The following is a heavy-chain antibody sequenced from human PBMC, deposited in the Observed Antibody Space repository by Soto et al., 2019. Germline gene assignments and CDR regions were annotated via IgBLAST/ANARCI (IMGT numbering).Heavy chain of an antibody. J-gene: IGHJ1*01. Sequence: QVHLVESGGGVVQPGTSLRVSCVGSGFTFRSYVIHWVRQAPGKGLEWVALTSYDGRDKYYADSVRGRFTISRDNSRNTVDLQMDSLKLEVTALYYCARWGTTGGLDVWGQGTLVSVSS. V-gene: IGHV3-30*19. CDR2: TSYDGRDK. CDR1: GFTFRSYV. CDR3: ARWGTTGGLDV. D-gene: IGHD3-16*01.